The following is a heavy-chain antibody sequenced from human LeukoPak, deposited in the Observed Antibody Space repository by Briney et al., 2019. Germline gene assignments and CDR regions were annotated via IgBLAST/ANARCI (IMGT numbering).Heavy chain of an antibody. CDR3: ARDLSMATVIMDGMDV. V-gene: IGHV4-30-4*01. CDR1: GGSISSGDYY. J-gene: IGHJ6*02. Sequence: TASETLSLTCSVSGGSISSGDYYWSWIRQPPGKGLEWIGYIYNSGSTYYNPSLKSRVSMSVDTSRNQFSPKLSSVTAADTAVYYCARDLSMATVIMDGMDVWGQGTTVTVSS. D-gene: IGHD4-11*01. CDR2: IYNSGST.